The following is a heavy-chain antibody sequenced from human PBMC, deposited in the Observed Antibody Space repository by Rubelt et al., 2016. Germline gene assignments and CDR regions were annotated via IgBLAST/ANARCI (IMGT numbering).Heavy chain of an antibody. CDR3: ARDWNGDHVSEL. J-gene: IGHJ4*02. CDR1: GGPISSYY. Sequence: QVQLQESGPGLVKPSETLSLTCIVSGGPISSYYWSWIRQSPVKGLEWIGYVYYGGRTEYNPSLKSRVTISIDTPKNQFSPELTSVTGADTAVDYCARDWNGDHVSELWGQGTLVTVSS. V-gene: IGHV4-59*01. D-gene: IGHD4-17*01. CDR2: VYYGGRT.